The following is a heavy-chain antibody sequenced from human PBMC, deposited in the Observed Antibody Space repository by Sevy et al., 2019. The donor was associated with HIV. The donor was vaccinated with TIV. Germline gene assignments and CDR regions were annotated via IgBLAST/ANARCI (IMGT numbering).Heavy chain of an antibody. Sequence: GGSLRLSCAASGFPFSYYWMHWVRQAPGKGLEWVATIKQDESTKFYVDSMKGRFTVSRDNAKNSLYLLMNSLRAEDTAIYYCVADYSAGWAFGSWGQGTLVTVSS. CDR2: IKQDESTK. CDR1: GFPFSYYW. D-gene: IGHD6-19*01. V-gene: IGHV3-7*03. CDR3: VADYSAGWAFGS. J-gene: IGHJ5*02.